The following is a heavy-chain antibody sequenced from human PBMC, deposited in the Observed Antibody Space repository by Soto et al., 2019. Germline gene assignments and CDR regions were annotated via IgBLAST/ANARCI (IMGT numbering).Heavy chain of an antibody. Sequence: GASVKVSCKASGGTFSSYAISWVRQAPGQGLEWMGGIIPIFGTANYAQKFQGRVTITADESTSIAYMELSSLRSEDTAVYYCAREGYSYGSPGYNWFDPWGQGTLVTVSS. CDR3: AREGYSYGSPGYNWFDP. CDR2: IIPIFGTA. D-gene: IGHD5-18*01. J-gene: IGHJ5*02. CDR1: GGTFSSYA. V-gene: IGHV1-69*13.